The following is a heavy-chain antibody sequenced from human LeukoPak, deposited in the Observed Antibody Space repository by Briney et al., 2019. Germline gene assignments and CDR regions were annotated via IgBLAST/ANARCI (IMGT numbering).Heavy chain of an antibody. CDR1: RFTFSNAW. V-gene: IGHV3-15*01. J-gene: IGHJ4*02. CDR3: AIDEPNYAPYDFDY. Sequence: GGSLRLSCAASRFTFSNAWMNWVRQAPGKGLEWVGRIKSKVDGETTDYAAPVKGRFTISRDDSNNMVYLQMNSLKIEDTAVYYCAIDEPNYAPYDFDYWGQGTLVTVSS. D-gene: IGHD4/OR15-4a*01. CDR2: IKSKVDGETT.